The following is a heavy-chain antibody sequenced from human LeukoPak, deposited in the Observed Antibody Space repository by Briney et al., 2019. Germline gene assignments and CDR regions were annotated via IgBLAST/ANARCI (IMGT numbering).Heavy chain of an antibody. CDR1: GFTFSSYA. CDR3: ARALGSSRYFDY. Sequence: PGGSLRLSCAASGFTFSSYAMSWVRQAPGKGLEWVSPISGSGGSTYYADSVKGRFTISRDNSTNTLYLQMNSMRAEDTAVYCCARALGSSRYFDYWGPGTLVTVSS. V-gene: IGHV3-23*01. J-gene: IGHJ4*02. CDR2: ISGSGGST. D-gene: IGHD3-10*01.